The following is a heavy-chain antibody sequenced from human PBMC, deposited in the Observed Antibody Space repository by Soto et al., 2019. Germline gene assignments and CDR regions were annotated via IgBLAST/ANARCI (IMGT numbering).Heavy chain of an antibody. V-gene: IGHV4-30-4*01. J-gene: IGHJ4*02. CDR1: GGSISSGDYY. D-gene: IGHD3-22*01. Sequence: QVQLQESGPGLVKPSQTLSLTCTVSGGSISSGDYYWSWIRQPPGKGLEWIGYIYYSGRTYYNPSLKSRFTISVDTSKNQFSLKLSSVTAADTAVYYCARGIVIVVAKGLLLAYWGQGTLVTVSS. CDR3: ARGIVIVVAKGLLLAY. CDR2: IYYSGRT.